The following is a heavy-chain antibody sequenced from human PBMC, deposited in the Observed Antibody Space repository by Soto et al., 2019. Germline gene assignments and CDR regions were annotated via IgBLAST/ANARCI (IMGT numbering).Heavy chain of an antibody. CDR2: IYYSGST. V-gene: IGHV4-39*01. CDR3: ARYCSSTSCYIEGLVY. D-gene: IGHD2-2*02. CDR1: GGSISSSSYY. Sequence: SETLSLTCTVSGGSISSSSYYWGWIRQPPGKGLEWIGSIYYSGSTYYNPSLKSRVTISVDTSKNQFSLKLSSVTAADTAVYYCARYCSSTSCYIEGLVYWGQGTLVTVS. J-gene: IGHJ4*02.